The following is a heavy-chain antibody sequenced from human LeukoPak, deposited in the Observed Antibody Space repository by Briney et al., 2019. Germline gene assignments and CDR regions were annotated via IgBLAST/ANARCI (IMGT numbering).Heavy chain of an antibody. J-gene: IGHJ4*02. V-gene: IGHV3-48*04. CDR1: GFTFSSYS. CDR3: ARVIGSYGDSAY. Sequence: SGGSLRLSCAASGFTFSSYSMNWVRQAPGKGLEWLSYISSTSSAIYYADSLKGRFTISRDNAKNSLYLQMDSLRAEDTAVYYCARVIGSYGDSAYWGRGTLVTVSS. D-gene: IGHD3-16*01. CDR2: ISSTSSAI.